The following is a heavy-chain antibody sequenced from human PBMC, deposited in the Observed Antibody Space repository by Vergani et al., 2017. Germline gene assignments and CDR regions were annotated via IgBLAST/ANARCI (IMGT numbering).Heavy chain of an antibody. V-gene: IGHV4-59*01. CDR1: GGSISSYY. CDR3: ARAPYFLRGVAGPYYMDV. Sequence: QVQLQESGPGLVKPSETLSLTCTVSGGSISSYYWSWIRQPPGKGLEWIGSIYYSGSTNYNPSLKSRVTISVDTSKNQFSLKLSSVTAADTAVYYCARAPYFLRGVAGPYYMDVWGKGTTVTVSS. CDR2: IYYSGST. D-gene: IGHD3-3*01. J-gene: IGHJ6*03.